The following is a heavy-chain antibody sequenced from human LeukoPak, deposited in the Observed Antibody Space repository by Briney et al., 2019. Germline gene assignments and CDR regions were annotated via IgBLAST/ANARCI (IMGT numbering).Heavy chain of an antibody. D-gene: IGHD6-19*01. CDR1: GFTFSSYA. J-gene: IGHJ4*02. CDR3: ARVGVSIAVAGYYFDY. CDR2: INHSGST. V-gene: IGHV4-34*01. Sequence: PGGSLRLSCAASGFTFSSYAMSWIRQPPGKGLEWIGEINHSGSTNYNPSLKSRVTISVDTSKNQFSLKLSSVTAADTAVYYCARVGVSIAVAGYYFDYWGQGTLVTVSS.